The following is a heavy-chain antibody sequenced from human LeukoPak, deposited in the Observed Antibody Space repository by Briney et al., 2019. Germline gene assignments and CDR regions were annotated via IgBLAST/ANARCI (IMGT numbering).Heavy chain of an antibody. J-gene: IGHJ6*04. V-gene: IGHV4-59*01. CDR3: ARGGSSWPRWMDV. Sequence: PSETLSLTCTVSGGSISSYYWSWIRQPPGKGLEWIGYIYYSGSTNYNPSLKSRVTISVDTSKNQFSLKLSSVTAADTAVYYCARGGSSWPRWMDVWGKGTTVTISS. CDR1: GGSISSYY. D-gene: IGHD6-13*01. CDR2: IYYSGST.